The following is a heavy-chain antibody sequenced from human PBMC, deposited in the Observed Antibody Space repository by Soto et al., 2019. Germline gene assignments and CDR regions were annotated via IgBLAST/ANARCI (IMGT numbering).Heavy chain of an antibody. V-gene: IGHV3-74*01. CDR2: INHDGSKT. CDR1: KFSFSSYW. D-gene: IGHD6-13*01. Sequence: GGSLRLSCAASKFSFSSYWMHWVRQVPGKGPAWVSRINHDGSKTEYADSVKGRFTISRDNTNNTLYLQMNSLRVEDTAMYYCVREPWGFSGTWYDYWGQGTLVTVSS. CDR3: VREPWGFSGTWYDY. J-gene: IGHJ4*02.